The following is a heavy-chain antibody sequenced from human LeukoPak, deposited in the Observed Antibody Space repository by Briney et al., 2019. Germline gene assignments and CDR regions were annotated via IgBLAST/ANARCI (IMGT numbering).Heavy chain of an antibody. CDR2: INVDGGTT. J-gene: IGHJ5*01. CDR1: GFIFSSYW. V-gene: IGHV3-74*01. D-gene: IGHD2-8*01. Sequence: GGSLRLSCAASGFIFSSYWMHWVRQAPGKGLVWVSRINVDGGTTSYADSVKGRFTISRDNAMNSLYLQMNSLRADDTAVYYCARHNGWFDYWGQGTLVTVSS. CDR3: ARHNGWFDY.